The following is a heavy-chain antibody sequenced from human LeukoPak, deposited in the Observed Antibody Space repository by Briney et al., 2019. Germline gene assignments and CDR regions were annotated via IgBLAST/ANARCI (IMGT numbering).Heavy chain of an antibody. D-gene: IGHD2-2*01. Sequence: TSETLSLTCTVSGGSISSYYRSWIRQPAGKGLEWIGPIYTSGSTNYNPSLKTRVTRSLDPSKNQLSLKLSSMTPPDTAVYDCIIESESQLLLFVWFEARGQRALGTVS. CDR2: IYTSGST. CDR1: GGSISSYY. CDR3: IIESESQLLLFVWFEA. J-gene: IGHJ5*02. V-gene: IGHV4-4*07.